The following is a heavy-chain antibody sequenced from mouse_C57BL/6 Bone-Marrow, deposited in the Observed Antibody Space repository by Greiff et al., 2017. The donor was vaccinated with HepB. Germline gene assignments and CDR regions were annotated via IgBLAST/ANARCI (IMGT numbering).Heavy chain of an antibody. V-gene: IGHV5-4*01. CDR3: AREGLLDV. J-gene: IGHJ1*03. D-gene: IGHD3-1*01. CDR1: GFTFSSYA. Sequence: EVHLVESGGGLVKPGGSLKLSCAASGFTFSSYAMSWVRQTPEKRLEWVATISDGGSYTYYPDNVKGRFTISRDNAKNNLYLQMSHLKSEDTAMYYCAREGLLDVWGTGTTVTVSS. CDR2: ISDGGSYT.